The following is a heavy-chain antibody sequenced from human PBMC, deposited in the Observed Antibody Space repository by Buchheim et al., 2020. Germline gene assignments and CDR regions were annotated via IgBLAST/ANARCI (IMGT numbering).Heavy chain of an antibody. J-gene: IGHJ4*02. V-gene: IGHV4-34*01. CDR2: IYYGGST. CDR1: GGSFSGYY. Sequence: QVHLQQWGAGLLKPSETLSLTCAVYGGSFSGYYWSWIRQPPGKGLEWIGSIYYGGSTYYNPSLKSRVTISVDTSKNQFSLKLSSVTAADTAVYYCASGLDSFGVVHYWGQGTL. CDR3: ASGLDSFGVVHY. D-gene: IGHD3-3*01.